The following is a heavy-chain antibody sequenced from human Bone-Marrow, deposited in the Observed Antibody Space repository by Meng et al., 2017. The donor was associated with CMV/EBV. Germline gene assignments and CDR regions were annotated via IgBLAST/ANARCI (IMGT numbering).Heavy chain of an antibody. CDR3: ASLRGYYDFWSGPLGLDY. V-gene: IGHV3-33*01. D-gene: IGHD3-3*01. CDR1: GFTFSSYG. J-gene: IGHJ4*02. CDR2: IWYDGSNK. Sequence: GESLKISCAASGFTFSSYGMHWVRQAPGKGLEWVAVIWYDGSNKDYADSVKGRFTISRDNSKNTLYLQMNSLRAEDTAVYYCASLRGYYDFWSGPLGLDYWGQGTLVTVSS.